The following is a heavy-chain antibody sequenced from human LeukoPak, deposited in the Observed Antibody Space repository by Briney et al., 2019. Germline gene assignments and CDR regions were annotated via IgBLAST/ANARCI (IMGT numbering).Heavy chain of an antibody. V-gene: IGHV6-1*01. D-gene: IGHD6-13*01. Sequence: SQTLSLTCAISGDSVSSNSAAWNWIRQSPSRGLEWLGSTYYRSKWYNDYAVSVKSRITINPDTSKNQFSLQLNSVTPEDTAVYYCARDSLSVPLAAAKLTIYFDYWGQGTLVTVSS. J-gene: IGHJ4*02. CDR2: TYYRSKWYN. CDR3: ARDSLSVPLAAAKLTIYFDY. CDR1: GDSVSSNSAA.